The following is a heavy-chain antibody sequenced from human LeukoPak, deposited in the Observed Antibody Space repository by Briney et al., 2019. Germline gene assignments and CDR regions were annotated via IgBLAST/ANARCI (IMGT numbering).Heavy chain of an antibody. D-gene: IGHD3-10*01. V-gene: IGHV3-7*01. CDR1: GFTFSSYW. J-gene: IGHJ5*02. Sequence: GGSLRLSCAASGFTFSSYWMSWVRQAPGKGLEWVANIKQDGSEKYYVDSVKGRFTISRDNAKNSLYLQMNSLRAEDTAVYYCARERDFGSGSYYTFFDPWGQGTLVTVSS. CDR3: ARERDFGSGSYYTFFDP. CDR2: IKQDGSEK.